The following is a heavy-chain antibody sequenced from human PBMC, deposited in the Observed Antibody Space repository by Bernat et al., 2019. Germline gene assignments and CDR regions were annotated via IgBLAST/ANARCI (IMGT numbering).Heavy chain of an antibody. J-gene: IGHJ4*02. CDR3: AKDSLGGAPIQEVIDY. CDR2: IWHDGSNE. Sequence: QVQLVESGGGVVQPGRSLRLSCEASKFTFSSYGMHWVRQAPGKGLEWVAVIWHDGSNENYADSVKGRFTISRDNSKNTLYLQMNSLRAEDTAVYYCAKDSLGGAPIQEVIDYWGQGTLVTVSS. D-gene: IGHD7-27*01. V-gene: IGHV3-33*06. CDR1: KFTFSSYG.